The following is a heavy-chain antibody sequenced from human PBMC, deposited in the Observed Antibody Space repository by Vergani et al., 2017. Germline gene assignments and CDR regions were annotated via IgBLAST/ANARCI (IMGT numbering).Heavy chain of an antibody. CDR2: INPNSGGT. J-gene: IGHJ5*02. CDR3: ARFRYXITISPGRSNWFDP. Sequence: QVQLVQSGAEVKKPGASVKVSCKASGYTFTGYYMHWVRQAPGQGLEWMGWINPNSGGTNYAQKFQGRVTMTRDTSISTAYMELSRLRSDDTAVYYCARFRYXITISPGRSNWFDPWGQGTLVTVSS. V-gene: IGHV1-2*02. CDR1: GYTFTGYY. D-gene: IGHD3-3*01.